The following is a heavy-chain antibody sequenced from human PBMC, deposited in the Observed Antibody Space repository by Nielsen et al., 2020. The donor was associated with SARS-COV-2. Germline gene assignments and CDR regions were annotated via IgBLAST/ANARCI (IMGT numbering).Heavy chain of an antibody. CDR3: ARDFWSGSYYGMDV. CDR2: IYYSGST. D-gene: IGHD3-3*01. Sequence: SETLSLTCTVSGGSVSSGSYYWSWIRQPPGKGLEWIGYIYYSGSTNYNPSLKSRVTISVDTSKNQFSLKLSSVTAADTAVYYCARDFWSGSYYGMDVWGQGTTVTVSS. V-gene: IGHV4-61*01. CDR1: GGSVSSGSYY. J-gene: IGHJ6*02.